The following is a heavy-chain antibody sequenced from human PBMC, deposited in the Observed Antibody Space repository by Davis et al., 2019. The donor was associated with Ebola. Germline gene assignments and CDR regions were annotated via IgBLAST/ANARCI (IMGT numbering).Heavy chain of an antibody. CDR1: GFTFSTYS. CDR2: ISSDSDYI. CDR3: TTDVGYYDFWSGYFTPYYFDY. V-gene: IGHV3-21*03. J-gene: IGHJ4*02. D-gene: IGHD3-3*01. Sequence: GESLKISCAATGFTFSTYSMSWVRQAPGKGLEWVSSISSDSDYIYYADSAKGRFTISRDNAKNSLYLQMNSLKTEVTAVYYCTTDVGYYDFWSGYFTPYYFDYWGQGTLGTVSS.